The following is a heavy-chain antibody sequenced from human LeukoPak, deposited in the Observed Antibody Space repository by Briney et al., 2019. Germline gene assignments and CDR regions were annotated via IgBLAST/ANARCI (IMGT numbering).Heavy chain of an antibody. J-gene: IGHJ3*02. CDR1: GFTFSTYD. CDR2: ICSGGDT. CDR3: VREGTFASPEAGRWIDSFDI. D-gene: IGHD6-13*01. V-gene: IGHV3-13*01. Sequence: GGSLRLSCAASGFTFSTYDMHWVRQTTGKGLEWVSAICSGGDTYHQDSVKGRFTIFRDNANLYLQMNTLRPGDTAVYYCVREGTFASPEAGRWIDSFDIWGQGTMVTVSS.